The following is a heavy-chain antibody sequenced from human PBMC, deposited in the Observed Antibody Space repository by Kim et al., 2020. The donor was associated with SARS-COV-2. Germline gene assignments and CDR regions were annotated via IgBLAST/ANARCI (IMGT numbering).Heavy chain of an antibody. D-gene: IGHD3-10*01. CDR2: INPDSGGI. J-gene: IGHJ4*02. CDR3: ARGPGVPTIDY. Sequence: ASVKVSCKASGYTFTGYYIHWVRQAPGQGLEWMGRINPDSGGITFAQRFLGRVTMTRDASITTVFMELTRLTSADTAVYYCARGPGVPTIDYWGQGTLVTVAS. V-gene: IGHV1-2*06. CDR1: GYTFTGYY.